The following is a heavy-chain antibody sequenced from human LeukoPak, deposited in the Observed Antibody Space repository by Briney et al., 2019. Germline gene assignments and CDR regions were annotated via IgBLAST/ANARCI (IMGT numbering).Heavy chain of an antibody. D-gene: IGHD4-17*01. J-gene: IGHJ5*02. CDR3: ARDKDYEANWFDP. CDR1: GYTFTSYG. Sequence: ASVRVSCKASGYTFTSYGISWVRQAPGQGLEWMGWISAYNGNTNYAQKLQGRVTMTTDTSTSTAYMELRRLRSDGTAVYYCARDKDYEANWFDPWGQGTLVTVSS. V-gene: IGHV1-18*01. CDR2: ISAYNGNT.